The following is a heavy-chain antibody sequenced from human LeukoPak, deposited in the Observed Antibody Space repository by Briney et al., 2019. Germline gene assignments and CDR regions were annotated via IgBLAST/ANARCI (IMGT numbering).Heavy chain of an antibody. CDR2: ISYDGSNK. D-gene: IGHD6-19*01. Sequence: PGGSLRLSCAASGFTFSSYAMHWVRQAPGKGLEWVAVISYDGSNKYYADSVKGRFTISRDNSKNTLYLQMNSLRAEDTAVYYCARDHSSGWYRYFDYWGQGTLVTVSS. V-gene: IGHV3-30*04. J-gene: IGHJ4*02. CDR1: GFTFSSYA. CDR3: ARDHSSGWYRYFDY.